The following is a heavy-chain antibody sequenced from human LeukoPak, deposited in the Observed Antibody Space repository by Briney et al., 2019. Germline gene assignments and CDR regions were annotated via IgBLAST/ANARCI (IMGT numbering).Heavy chain of an antibody. CDR2: IYPGDSDT. Sequence: GASLQISGKGSGSIFTSYWIGWVRQLPGKGLEWMGIIYPGDSDTRYSPSFQGQVTISADKSISTAYLQWSSLKASDTAMYYCARQNDILTGYSDYWGQGTLVTVSS. V-gene: IGHV5-51*01. J-gene: IGHJ4*02. D-gene: IGHD3-9*01. CDR1: GSIFTSYW. CDR3: ARQNDILTGYSDY.